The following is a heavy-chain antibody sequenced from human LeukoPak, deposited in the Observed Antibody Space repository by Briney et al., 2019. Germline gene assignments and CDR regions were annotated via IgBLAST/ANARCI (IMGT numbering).Heavy chain of an antibody. D-gene: IGHD3-10*02. CDR3: AELGITMIGGV. CDR2: ISSSGSTI. V-gene: IGHV3-48*03. Sequence: GGSLRLSCVAFELTFSNYAMNWVRQAPGKGLEWVSYISSSGSTIYYADSVKGRFTTSRDNAKNSLYLQMNSLRAEDTAVYYCAELGITMIGGVWGKGTTVTISS. CDR1: ELTFSNYA. J-gene: IGHJ6*04.